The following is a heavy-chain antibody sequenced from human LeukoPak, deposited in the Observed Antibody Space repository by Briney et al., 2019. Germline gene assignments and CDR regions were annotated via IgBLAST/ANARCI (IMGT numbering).Heavy chain of an antibody. V-gene: IGHV3-7*01. CDR2: IKQDGSEK. CDR3: ASSGSYRFDY. D-gene: IGHD1-26*01. J-gene: IGHJ4*02. CDR1: GFTFSGYW. Sequence: GGSLRLSCAASGFTFSGYWMSWVRQAPGKGLEWVANIKQDGSEKYYVDSVKGRFTISRDNAMKSLFLQMNSLRADDTAVYYCASSGSYRFDYWGQGTLVTVSS.